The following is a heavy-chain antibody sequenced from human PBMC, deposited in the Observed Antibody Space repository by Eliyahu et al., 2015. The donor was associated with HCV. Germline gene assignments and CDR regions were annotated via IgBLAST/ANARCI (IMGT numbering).Heavy chain of an antibody. CDR2: ILXTGNT. Sequence: QLQLQESGPGLVKPSETLSXXCXVXGDSIXVDHFWGWIRQPPGKGLEYIGSILXTGNTHYNPVLRSRVIISVDTSKNQFSLNLSSVTAADTAVYYCARLGLGSSWFYWGQGTLVTVSS. CDR3: ARLGLGSSWFY. D-gene: IGHD6-13*01. J-gene: IGHJ4*02. V-gene: IGHV4-39*01. CDR1: GDSIXVDHF.